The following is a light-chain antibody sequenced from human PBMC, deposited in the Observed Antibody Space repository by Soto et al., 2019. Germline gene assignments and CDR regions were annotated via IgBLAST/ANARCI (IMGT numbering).Light chain of an antibody. CDR2: GVS. CDR1: RSDIGSYNY. V-gene: IGLV2-14*01. J-gene: IGLJ1*01. Sequence: QSVLTQPASVSGSPGQSITISCSGTRSDIGSYNYVAWYQQFPGKTPKILIYGVSNRPSGVSSRFSGSKSGITASLTISGLQTEDEADYYCISYTDRQSYLFGTGTKVTVL. CDR3: ISYTDRQSYL.